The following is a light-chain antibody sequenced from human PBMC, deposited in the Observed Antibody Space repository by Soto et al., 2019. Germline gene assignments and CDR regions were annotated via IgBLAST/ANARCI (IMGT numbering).Light chain of an antibody. CDR2: GAS. J-gene: IGKJ4*01. V-gene: IGKV3D-15*01. Sequence: EIVMTQSPGPLSVSPGERATLSFRASQSVSSSLAWYQQKPGQAPRLLMYGASTRATGTPARFSGSGSGTEFTLTISSLQSEDFAVYYCQQYSSWPLSFGGGTKVDIK. CDR1: QSVSSS. CDR3: QQYSSWPLS.